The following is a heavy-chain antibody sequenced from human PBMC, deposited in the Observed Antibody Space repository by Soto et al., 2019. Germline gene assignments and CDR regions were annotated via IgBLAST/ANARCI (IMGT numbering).Heavy chain of an antibody. D-gene: IGHD3-16*01. CDR3: ARANYDYVWGSYPTPYYFDY. J-gene: IGHJ4*02. Sequence: SETLSLTCTASGGSISSSSSYWGWIRQPPGKGLEWIGSIYYSGSTYYNPSLKNRVTISVDTSKNQFSLKLSSVTAADTTVYYCARANYDYVWGSYPTPYYFDYWGQGTLVTVSS. CDR1: GGSISSSSSY. CDR2: IYYSGST. V-gene: IGHV4-39*01.